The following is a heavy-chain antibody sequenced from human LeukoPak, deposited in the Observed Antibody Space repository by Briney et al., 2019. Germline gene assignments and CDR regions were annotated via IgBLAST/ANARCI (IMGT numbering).Heavy chain of an antibody. J-gene: IGHJ4*02. V-gene: IGHV4-59*08. CDR2: IYYSGST. CDR1: GGSISTYY. D-gene: IGHD6-19*01. CDR3: ARLEGSGAF. Sequence: SETLSLTCTVSGGSISTYYWSWIRQPPGKGLEWIGYIYYSGSTNYNPSLKSRVTISVDTFNNQFSLKLSSVTAADTAVYYCARLEGSGAFWGQGTLVTVSS.